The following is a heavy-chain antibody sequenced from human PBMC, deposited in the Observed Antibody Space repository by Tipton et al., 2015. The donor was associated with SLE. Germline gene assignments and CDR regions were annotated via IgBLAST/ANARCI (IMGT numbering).Heavy chain of an antibody. CDR2: ISSSGKTI. Sequence: SLRLSCSASGFTFSDYYMSWIRQAPGKGLEWVSYISSSGKTIYQTDSERGRFTISRDNAKKSLHLQMDSLRAEDTAVYYCARCGCSSVTCRNYYGMDVWGQGTTVIVSS. D-gene: IGHD2-2*01. J-gene: IGHJ6*02. CDR3: ARCGCSSVTCRNYYGMDV. CDR1: GFTFSDYY. V-gene: IGHV3-11*04.